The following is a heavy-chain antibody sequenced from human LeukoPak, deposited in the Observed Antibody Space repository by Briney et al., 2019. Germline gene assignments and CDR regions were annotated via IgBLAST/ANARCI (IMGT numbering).Heavy chain of an antibody. V-gene: IGHV4-39*07. Sequence: SETLSLTCTVSGGSISSSSYYWGWIRQPPGKGLEWIGSIYYSGSTYYNPSLKSRVTISVDTSKNQFSLKLSSVTAADTAVYYCARDQTRTYYDILTGYPCAFDIWGQGTMVTVSS. D-gene: IGHD3-9*01. CDR1: GGSISSSSYY. J-gene: IGHJ3*02. CDR2: IYYSGST. CDR3: ARDQTRTYYDILTGYPCAFDI.